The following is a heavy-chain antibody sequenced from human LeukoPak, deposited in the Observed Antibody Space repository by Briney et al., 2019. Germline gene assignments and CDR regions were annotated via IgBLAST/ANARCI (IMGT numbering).Heavy chain of an antibody. CDR3: ASSAGTPDAFDI. D-gene: IGHD1-26*01. CDR1: GFTVSSNY. V-gene: IGHV3-53*01. J-gene: IGHJ3*02. CDR2: IYSGGST. Sequence: GGSLRLSCAASGFTVSSNYMSWVRQAPGKGLEWGSVIYSGGSTYYADSVKGRFTISRDNSKNTLYLQMNSLRAEDTAVYYCASSAGTPDAFDIWGQGTMVTVSS.